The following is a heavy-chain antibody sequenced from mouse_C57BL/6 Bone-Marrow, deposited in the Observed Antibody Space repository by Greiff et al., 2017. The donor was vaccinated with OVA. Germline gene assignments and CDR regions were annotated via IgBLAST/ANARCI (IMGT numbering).Heavy chain of an antibody. CDR2: INYDGSST. CDR1: GFTFSDYY. J-gene: IGHJ4*01. Sequence: EVQLVESEGGLVQPGSSMKLPCTASGFTFSDYYMAWVRQVPEKGLEWVANINYDGSSTYYLDSLKSRFIISRDNAKNILYLQMSSLKSEDTATDYCARWDGYYAMDYWGQGTSVTVSS. D-gene: IGHD2-3*01. CDR3: ARWDGYYAMDY. V-gene: IGHV5-16*01.